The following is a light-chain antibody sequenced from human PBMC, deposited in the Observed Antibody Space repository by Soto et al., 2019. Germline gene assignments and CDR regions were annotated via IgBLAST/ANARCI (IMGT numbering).Light chain of an antibody. Sequence: DIQMTQSPSTLSASVGDRVTITCRASQSISSWLAWYQQKPGKAPKLLIYKASSLEIGVPSRFSGSGSGTEFTLTVSSLQADDFASYFCQQYNSYPTFGQGTKVEIK. CDR1: QSISSW. V-gene: IGKV1-5*03. CDR2: KAS. J-gene: IGKJ1*01. CDR3: QQYNSYPT.